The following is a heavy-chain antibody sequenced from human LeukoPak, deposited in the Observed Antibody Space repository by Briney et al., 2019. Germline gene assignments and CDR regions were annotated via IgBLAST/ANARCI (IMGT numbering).Heavy chain of an antibody. V-gene: IGHV3-23*01. CDR2: SGSGGDT. Sequence: GGSLRLSCAASGFTFSSYAMNWVRQAPGKGLEWVSISGSGGDTYYADSVKGRLTISRDNSKNTLYLQMNSLRAEDTAVYYCAKARGATYGTYYLDYWGQGTLVTVSS. J-gene: IGHJ4*02. D-gene: IGHD4/OR15-4a*01. CDR3: AKARGATYGTYYLDY. CDR1: GFTFSSYA.